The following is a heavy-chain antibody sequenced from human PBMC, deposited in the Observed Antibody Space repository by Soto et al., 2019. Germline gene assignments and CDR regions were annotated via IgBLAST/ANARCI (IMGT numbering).Heavy chain of an antibody. V-gene: IGHV4-34*01. CDR2: INHSGST. J-gene: IGHJ5*02. Sequence: QVQLQQWGAGLLKPSETLSLTCAVYGGSFSGYYWSWIRQPPGKGLEWIGEINHSGSTNYNPSLRSRVTISVDTSKIQLSLKLSSVTAADSAVYYCARQCNSSSWSSYNWFDPWGQGTLVTVSS. CDR1: GGSFSGYY. D-gene: IGHD6-13*01. CDR3: ARQCNSSSWSSYNWFDP.